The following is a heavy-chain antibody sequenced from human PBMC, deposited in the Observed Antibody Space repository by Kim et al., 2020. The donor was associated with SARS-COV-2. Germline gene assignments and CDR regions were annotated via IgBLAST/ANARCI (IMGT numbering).Heavy chain of an antibody. D-gene: IGHD3-10*01. CDR3: AARDSAQAPGGI. Sequence: YVDSGKGRFTMSRDTARHTLSLQMNSLRTEDTAIYYCAARDSAQAPGGIWGQGTQVTVSS. V-gene: IGHV3-7*01. J-gene: IGHJ4*02.